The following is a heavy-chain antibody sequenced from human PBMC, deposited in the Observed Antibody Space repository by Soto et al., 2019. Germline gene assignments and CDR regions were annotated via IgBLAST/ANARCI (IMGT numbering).Heavy chain of an antibody. CDR3: SKEEVAGEYCSGGSCYLIDC. D-gene: IGHD2-15*01. V-gene: IGHV3-30*18. Sequence: QVQLVESGGGVVQPGRSLSLSCAGSGFTFSSYAMHWVRQAPGKGLEWVAVISYDGSNKYYADSVKGRFTISRDNSKNRLYLQMKSLRPGDTAVYYCSKEEVAGEYCSGGSCYLIDCWGQGTLVTVSS. CDR2: ISYDGSNK. J-gene: IGHJ4*02. CDR1: GFTFSSYA.